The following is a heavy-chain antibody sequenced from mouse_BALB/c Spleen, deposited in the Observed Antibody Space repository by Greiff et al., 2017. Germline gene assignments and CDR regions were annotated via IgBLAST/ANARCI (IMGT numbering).Heavy chain of an antibody. CDR2: ISSGGSYT. J-gene: IGHJ2*01. Sequence: EVKLMESGGDLVKPGGSLKLSCAASGFTFSSYGMSWVRQTPDKRLEWVATISSGGSYTYYPDSVKGRFTISRDNAKNTLYLQMSSLKSEDTAMYYCARHGTDTTATLDYWGQGTTLTVSS. CDR1: GFTFSSYG. D-gene: IGHD1-2*01. V-gene: IGHV5-6*01. CDR3: ARHGTDTTATLDY.